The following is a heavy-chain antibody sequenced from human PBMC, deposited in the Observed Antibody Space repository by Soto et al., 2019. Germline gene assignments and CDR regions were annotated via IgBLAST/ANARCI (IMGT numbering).Heavy chain of an antibody. CDR1: GFTFSSYW. V-gene: IGHV3-74*01. CDR3: ARVPPRGYDFWSGYYTGHVFEI. CDR2: INSDGSST. D-gene: IGHD3-3*01. J-gene: IGHJ3*02. Sequence: GGSLRLSCAASGFTFSSYWMHWVRQAPGKGLVWVSRINSDGSSTSYADSVKGRFTISRDNAKNTLYLQMNSLGAEDTAVYYCARVPPRGYDFWSGYYTGHVFEIWAQGTLVTVSS.